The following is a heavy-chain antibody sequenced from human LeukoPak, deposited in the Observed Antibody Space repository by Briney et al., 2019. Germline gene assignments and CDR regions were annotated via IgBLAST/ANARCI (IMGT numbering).Heavy chain of an antibody. D-gene: IGHD3-22*01. J-gene: IGHJ4*02. CDR1: GYTFTGYY. V-gene: IGHV1-2*02. CDR2: INPNSGGT. CDR3: ARAVLDYDSSGYYRLDDY. Sequence: GASVKVSCKASGYTFTGYYMHWVRQAPGQGLEWMGWINPNSGGTNYAQKFQGRVTMTRDTSISTAYMELSRLRSDDTAVYYCARAVLDYDSSGYYRLDDYWGQGTLVTVSS.